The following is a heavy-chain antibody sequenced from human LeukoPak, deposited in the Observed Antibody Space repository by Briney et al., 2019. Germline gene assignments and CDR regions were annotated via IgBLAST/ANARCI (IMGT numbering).Heavy chain of an antibody. CDR2: ISGSGGST. V-gene: IGHV3-23*01. CDR1: GFTFSSYG. Sequence: GGSLRLSCAVSGFTFSSYGMSWVRQAPGKGLEWVSAISGSGGSTYYADSVKGRFTISRDNSKNTLYLQMNSLRAEDTALYYCVKENYYDSSGYDYDAFDIWGQGTMVTVSS. D-gene: IGHD3-22*01. J-gene: IGHJ3*02. CDR3: VKENYYDSSGYDYDAFDI.